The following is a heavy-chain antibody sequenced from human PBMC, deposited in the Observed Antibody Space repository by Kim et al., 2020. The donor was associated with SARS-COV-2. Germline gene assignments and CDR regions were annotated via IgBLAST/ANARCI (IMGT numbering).Heavy chain of an antibody. Sequence: GGSLRLSCATSGFTFSNYNIHWVRQAPGKGLEWVALISSDGNTKYYENSVKGRFTISRDNSKNTAYLQMNSLRGEDTAVYYCVEEDTDPYGSGWFGALHIWGRGTMVNVSS. CDR2: ISSDGNTK. D-gene: IGHD6-19*01. J-gene: IGHJ3*02. CDR3: VEEDTDPYGSGWFGALHI. CDR1: GFTFSNYN. V-gene: IGHV3-30*18.